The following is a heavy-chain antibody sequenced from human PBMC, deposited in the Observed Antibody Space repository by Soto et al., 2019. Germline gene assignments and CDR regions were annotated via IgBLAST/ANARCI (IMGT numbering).Heavy chain of an antibody. CDR3: ARIGVFACAL. D-gene: IGHD3-16*01. CDR2: IYPGDSDA. CDR1: GYSFTTYW. V-gene: IGHV5-51*03. Sequence: EVQLVQSGTEVKKPGESLKISCKGSGYSFTTYWIAWVRQMPGKGLEWMGVIYPGDSDARYSPSFQGQVTISVDKSIGPAYLKWCSRQSWDTAWYDRARIGVFACALWGPGTMVTVSS. J-gene: IGHJ3*01.